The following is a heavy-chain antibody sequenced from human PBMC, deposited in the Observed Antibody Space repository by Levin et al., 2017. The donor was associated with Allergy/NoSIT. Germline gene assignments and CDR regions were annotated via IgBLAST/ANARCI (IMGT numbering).Heavy chain of an antibody. D-gene: IGHD6-13*01. Sequence: KRGESLKISCKASGYTFTPYYIHWVRQAPGQGLEWMGWVNPNTGDTNYAQKFLGRVTMTRDTSITTAYMELNSLRSDDTAVYYCARDAIGEQQHNFDYWGQGTLLTVSS. J-gene: IGHJ4*02. CDR2: VNPNTGDT. CDR1: GYTFTPYY. V-gene: IGHV1-2*02. CDR3: ARDAIGEQQHNFDY.